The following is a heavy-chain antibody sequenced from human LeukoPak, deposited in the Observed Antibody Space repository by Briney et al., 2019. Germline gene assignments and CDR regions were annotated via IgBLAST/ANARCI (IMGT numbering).Heavy chain of an antibody. V-gene: IGHV7-4-1*02. Sequence: ASVKVSCKASGYTFTSNAMNWVRQAPGQGLEWMGWINTNTGNPTYAQGFTGRFVFSLDTSVSTAYLQISSLEAEDTAVYYCARDGEYDSNDSSGYYCDYWGQGTLVIVSS. J-gene: IGHJ4*02. CDR2: INTNTGNP. CDR1: GYTFTSNA. CDR3: ARDGEYDSNDSSGYYCDY. D-gene: IGHD3-22*01.